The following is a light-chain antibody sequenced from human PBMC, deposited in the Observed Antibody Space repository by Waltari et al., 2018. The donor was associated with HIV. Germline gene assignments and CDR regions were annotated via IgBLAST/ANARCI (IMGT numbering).Light chain of an antibody. CDR3: AAWDDSLNGNWV. V-gene: IGLV1-44*01. J-gene: IGLJ3*02. CDR2: SNN. Sequence: QSVLTQPPSASGTPGHRVTISCSGSSSHIGSNTVNWYQQLPGPAPKLLIYSNNQRPSGVPDRFSGSRSGTSASLAISGLQSEDEADYYCAAWDDSLNGNWVFGGGTKLTVL. CDR1: SSHIGSNT.